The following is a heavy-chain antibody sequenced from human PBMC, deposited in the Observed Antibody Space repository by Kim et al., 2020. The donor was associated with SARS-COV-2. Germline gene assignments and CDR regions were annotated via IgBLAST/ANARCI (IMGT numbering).Heavy chain of an antibody. CDR3: ARVSREVVAATGLFPSFWFDP. CDR1: GGSISSGGYY. D-gene: IGHD2-15*01. CDR2: IYYSGST. Sequence: SETLSLTCTVSGGSISSGGYYWSWIRQHPGKGLEWIGYIYYSGSTYYNPSLKSRVTISVDTSKNQFSLKLSSVTAADTAVYYCARVSREVVAATGLFPSFWFDPWGQGTLVTVSS. V-gene: IGHV4-31*03. J-gene: IGHJ5*02.